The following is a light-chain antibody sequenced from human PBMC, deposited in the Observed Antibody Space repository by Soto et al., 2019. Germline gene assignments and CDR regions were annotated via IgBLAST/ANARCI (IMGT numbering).Light chain of an antibody. Sequence: QSVLTQPASVSGSPGQSITISCTGTSGDIGSYNRVSWYQQHPGKAPKLLIYDNNKRPSGIPDRFSGSKSGTSATLGITGLQTGDEADYYCGTWDSSLSAYVFGPGTKLTVL. CDR2: DNN. J-gene: IGLJ1*01. CDR3: GTWDSSLSAYV. CDR1: SGDIGSYNR. V-gene: IGLV1-51*01.